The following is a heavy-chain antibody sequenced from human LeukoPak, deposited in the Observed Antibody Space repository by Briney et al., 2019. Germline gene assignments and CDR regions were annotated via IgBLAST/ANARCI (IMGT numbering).Heavy chain of an antibody. CDR2: IKEDGSEK. Sequence: GGSLRLSCAASGFTFSSYAMSWARQAPGRGLEWVANIKEDGSEKNYVDSVKGRFTISRDNTKNSLYLQMNSLRVDDTAVYYCARDAVTGYSSGWYKPFPFDYWGQGSLVTVSS. CDR3: ARDAVTGYSSGWYKPFPFDY. CDR1: GFTFSSYA. D-gene: IGHD6-19*01. J-gene: IGHJ4*02. V-gene: IGHV3-7*01.